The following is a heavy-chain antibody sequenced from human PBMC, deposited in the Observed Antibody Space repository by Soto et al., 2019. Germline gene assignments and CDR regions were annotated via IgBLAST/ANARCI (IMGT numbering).Heavy chain of an antibody. CDR3: AKCMQAYWNYDAHHI. CDR1: GFTFSSYS. V-gene: IGHV3-23*01. Sequence: GGSLRLSCAASGFTFSSYSMTWGRQAPGKGLEWVAHITASGGTTYYADSVKGRFTISRDTSRNTLYLQMNSLRAEDTALYYCAKCMQAYWNYDAHHIWGQGTMVTVS. J-gene: IGHJ3*02. D-gene: IGHD1-7*01. CDR2: ITASGGTT.